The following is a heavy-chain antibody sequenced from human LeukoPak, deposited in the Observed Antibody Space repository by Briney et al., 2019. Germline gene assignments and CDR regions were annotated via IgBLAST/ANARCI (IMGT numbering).Heavy chain of an antibody. V-gene: IGHV4-39*02. J-gene: IGHJ4*02. Sequence: SETLSLTCTVSGGSISSSSYYWGWIRQPPGKELQWIASVYYSGRTNYSPSLKSRVTISVDTSEKQFSLQLNSVTAADTAVYYCARDWSGLRGYSGYDPALDSSGEGYWGQGTLVTVSS. D-gene: IGHD5-12*01. CDR2: VYYSGRT. CDR3: ARDWSGLRGYSGYDPALDSSGEGY. CDR1: GGSISSSSYY.